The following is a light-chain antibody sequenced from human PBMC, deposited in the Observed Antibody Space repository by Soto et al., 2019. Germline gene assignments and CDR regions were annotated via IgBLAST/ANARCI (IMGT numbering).Light chain of an antibody. V-gene: IGKV3-11*01. CDR2: EAS. CDR1: QSVSNY. Sequence: EIVLTQSPATLSLSPGERATLSCRASQSVSNYLAWYQQKPGQAPRLLIYEASNRATGIPARFSGSGSGTDFTLTISSLEPDDFALYYCQHRSNFGPGTKVDIK. J-gene: IGKJ3*01. CDR3: QHRSN.